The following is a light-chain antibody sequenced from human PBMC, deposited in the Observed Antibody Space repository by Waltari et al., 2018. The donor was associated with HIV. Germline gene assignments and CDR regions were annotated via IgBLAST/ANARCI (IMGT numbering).Light chain of an antibody. CDR2: KDT. CDR1: ALSKEY. V-gene: IGLV3-25*03. CDR3: QSAGGGGTYR. Sequence: SYDLTQPPSVSVSPGQTARITCFGEALSKEYTFLHQQKAGQAPLLVIHKDTERASGIPERFSGSTSGRLVTLTIDDVEPDDEADYYCQSAGGGGTYRFGGGTKLTVL. J-gene: IGLJ2*01.